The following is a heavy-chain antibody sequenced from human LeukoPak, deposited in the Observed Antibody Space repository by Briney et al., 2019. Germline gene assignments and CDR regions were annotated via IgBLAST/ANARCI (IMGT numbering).Heavy chain of an antibody. D-gene: IGHD2-15*01. CDR3: ARDRGVVVAASPDPFDY. J-gene: IGHJ4*02. CDR2: ISSSSSYI. V-gene: IGHV3-21*01. Sequence: GGSLRLSCAASGFTFSTYWMHWVRQAPGKGLEWVSSISSSSSYIYYADSVKGRFTISRDNTKNSLYLQMNSLRAEDTAVYYCARDRGVVVAASPDPFDYWGQGTLVTVSS. CDR1: GFTFSTYW.